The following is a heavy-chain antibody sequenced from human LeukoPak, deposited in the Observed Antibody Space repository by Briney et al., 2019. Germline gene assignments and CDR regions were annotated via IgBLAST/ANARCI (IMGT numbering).Heavy chain of an antibody. CDR2: IYYSGST. Sequence: SETLSLTCTVSGGSISSSSYYWGWIRQPPGKGLEWIGSIYYSGSTYYNPSLKSRVTISVDTSKNQFSLKLSSVTAADTAVYYCARDRGVRIAADGHAFDIWGQGTMVTVSS. CDR1: GGSISSSSYY. D-gene: IGHD6-13*01. J-gene: IGHJ3*02. V-gene: IGHV4-39*07. CDR3: ARDRGVRIAADGHAFDI.